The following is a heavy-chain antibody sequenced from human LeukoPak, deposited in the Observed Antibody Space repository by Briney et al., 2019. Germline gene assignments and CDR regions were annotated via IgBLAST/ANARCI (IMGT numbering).Heavy chain of an antibody. D-gene: IGHD3-3*01. CDR3: ARDGYYDFWSGYYKEGVYFDY. CDR1: GFTFSSYA. CDR2: ISYDGSNK. J-gene: IGHJ4*02. Sequence: GGSLRLSCAASGFTFSSYAMHWVRQAPGKGLEWVAVISYDGSNKYYADSVKGRFTISRDNSKNTLYLQMNSLRAEDTAVYYCARDGYYDFWSGYYKEGVYFDYWGQGTLVTVSS. V-gene: IGHV3-30-3*01.